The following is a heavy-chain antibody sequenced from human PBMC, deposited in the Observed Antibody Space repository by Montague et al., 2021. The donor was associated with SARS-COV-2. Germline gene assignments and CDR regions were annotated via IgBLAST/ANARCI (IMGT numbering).Heavy chain of an antibody. CDR3: AGLGMLASGPNWFDP. V-gene: IGHV3-7*03. D-gene: IGHD7-27*01. CDR2: INQDGSEI. Sequence: SLRLSCAASGFTFIQYWMSWVRQAPGKELDFFAHINQDGSEIYLVDSLQGRFSISRDNAKNSLYLQVNSLRAEDTAVYYCAGLGMLASGPNWFDPGAREPWSLSPQ. CDR1: GFTFIQYW. J-gene: IGHJ5*02.